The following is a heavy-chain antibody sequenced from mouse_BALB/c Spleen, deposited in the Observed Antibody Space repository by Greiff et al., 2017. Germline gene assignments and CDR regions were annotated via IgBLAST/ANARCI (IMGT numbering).Heavy chain of an antibody. Sequence: EVKLQESGPSLVKPSQTLSLTCSVTGDSITSGYWNWIRKFPGNKLEYMGYISYSGSTYYNPSLKSRISITRDTSKNQYYLQLNSVTTEDTATYYCARRAYYGNYTTWFAYWGQGTLVTVSA. CDR1: GDSITSGY. V-gene: IGHV3-8*02. D-gene: IGHD2-10*01. CDR3: ARRAYYGNYTTWFAY. J-gene: IGHJ3*01. CDR2: ISYSGST.